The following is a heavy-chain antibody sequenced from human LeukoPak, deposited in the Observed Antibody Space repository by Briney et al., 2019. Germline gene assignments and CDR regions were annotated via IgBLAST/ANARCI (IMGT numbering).Heavy chain of an antibody. D-gene: IGHD2-21*02. V-gene: IGHV4-39*07. CDR2: IYHSGST. J-gene: IGHJ4*02. Sequence: SETLSLTCTVSGGSISSSSYYWGWISQPPGKGLEWIGSIYHSGSTYYNPSLKSRVTISVDTSKNQFSLKLSSVTAADTAVYYCASVVVVTAVTEYYFDYWGQGTLVTVSS. CDR3: ASVVVVTAVTEYYFDY. CDR1: GGSISSSSYY.